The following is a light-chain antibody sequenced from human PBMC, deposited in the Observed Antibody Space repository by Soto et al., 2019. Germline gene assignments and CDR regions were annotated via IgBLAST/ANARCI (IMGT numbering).Light chain of an antibody. CDR1: TSDVAYYDL. V-gene: IGLV2-23*02. CDR3: CTYAGHVPK. J-gene: IGLJ2*01. Sequence: QSVLTQPASVSGSPGQSITISCAGTTSDVAYYDLVSWYQQHPGRAPKLLIDEVDKRPSGISVRFSGSKSGATASLTISGLLPEDEAVYFCCTYAGHVPKFGGGTKLTVL. CDR2: EVD.